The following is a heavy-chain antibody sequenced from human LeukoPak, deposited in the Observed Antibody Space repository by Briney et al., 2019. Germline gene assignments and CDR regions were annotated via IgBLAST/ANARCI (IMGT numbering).Heavy chain of an antibody. J-gene: IGHJ6*02. CDR3: YLHCSSTTCYLYGMDV. CDR1: GFTFSSYG. Sequence: PGGSLRLSCAASGFTFSSYGMNWVRQAPGKGLEWVSYISSSSSTIYYADSVKGRFTISRDNAKNSLYLQMNSLRAEDTAVYYCYLHCSSTTCYLYGMDVWGQGTTVTVSS. V-gene: IGHV3-48*04. CDR2: ISSSSSTI. D-gene: IGHD2-2*01.